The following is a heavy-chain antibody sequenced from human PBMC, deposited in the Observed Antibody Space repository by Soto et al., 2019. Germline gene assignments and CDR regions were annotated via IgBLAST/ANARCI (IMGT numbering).Heavy chain of an antibody. CDR2: TSSDGNNK. D-gene: IGHD2-21*01. Sequence: GGSLRLSCAASGFTFNNYDMHWVRQSPGKGLEWVAVTSSDGNNKYYADSLKGRFTISRDNSKNTLYLQMNSLRTEVSFVYFCAKVLIVIVADSFDIWGLGTMFTVSS. V-gene: IGHV3-30*18. J-gene: IGHJ3*02. CDR1: GFTFNNYD. CDR3: AKVLIVIVADSFDI.